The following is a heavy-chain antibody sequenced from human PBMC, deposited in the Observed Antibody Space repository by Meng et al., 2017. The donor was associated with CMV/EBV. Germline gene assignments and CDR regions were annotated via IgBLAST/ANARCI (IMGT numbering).Heavy chain of an antibody. CDR2: IIPILGIA. CDR3: ARGDTATTSNWFDP. J-gene: IGHJ5*02. Sequence: SVKVSCKASGGTFSSYAISWVRQAPGQGLEWMGGIIPILGIASYAQKFQGRVTITADKSTSTAYMELSSLRSEDTAVYYCARGDTATTSNWFDPWGQGTLVTVSS. V-gene: IGHV1-69*10. CDR1: GGTFSSYA. D-gene: IGHD5-18*01.